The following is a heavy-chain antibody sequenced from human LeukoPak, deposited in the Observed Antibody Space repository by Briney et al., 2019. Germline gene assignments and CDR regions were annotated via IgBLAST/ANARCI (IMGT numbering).Heavy chain of an antibody. CDR1: GFTFSIYG. V-gene: IGHV3-30*02. J-gene: IGHJ4*02. Sequence: GGSLRLSCAASGFTFSIYGMHWVRQAPGKGLEWVAFIRYDGSNKYYADSVKGRFTISRDNSKNTLYLQMNSLRAEDTAVYYCAKDRRSGYPYYFDYWGQGTLVTVSS. CDR2: IRYDGSNK. CDR3: AKDRRSGYPYYFDY. D-gene: IGHD5-12*01.